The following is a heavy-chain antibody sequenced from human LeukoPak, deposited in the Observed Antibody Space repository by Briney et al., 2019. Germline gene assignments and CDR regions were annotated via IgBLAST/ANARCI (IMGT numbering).Heavy chain of an antibody. D-gene: IGHD6-13*01. V-gene: IGHV1-18*04. Sequence: ASVKVSCKASGYTFTGYYMHWVRQAPGQGLEWMGWISAYNGNTNYAQKFQGRVTMTTDTSTSTAYMELRSLRSDDTAVYYCARLIHRGYSASWYVDYWGQGTLVTVSS. CDR2: ISAYNGNT. CDR3: ARLIHRGYSASWYVDY. CDR1: GYTFTGYY. J-gene: IGHJ4*02.